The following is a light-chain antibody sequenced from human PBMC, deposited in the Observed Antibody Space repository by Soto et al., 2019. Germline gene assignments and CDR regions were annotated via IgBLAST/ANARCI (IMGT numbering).Light chain of an antibody. J-gene: IGKJ5*01. Sequence: EIVMTQSPATLSVSPGERATLSCRASQSVSSNLAWYQQKPGQAPRLLIYGASTRATGIPARFSGSGSGTEFTLTISSXXXEDXXVYYCQQYNNWPITFGXGXRLEIK. CDR3: QQYNNWPIT. CDR2: GAS. V-gene: IGKV3-15*01. CDR1: QSVSSN.